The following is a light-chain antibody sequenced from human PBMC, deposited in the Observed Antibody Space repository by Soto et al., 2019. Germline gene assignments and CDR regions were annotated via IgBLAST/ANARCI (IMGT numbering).Light chain of an antibody. CDR3: MQALQTPPWT. J-gene: IGKJ1*01. CDR2: FGS. Sequence: DIVMTQSPLSLPVTPGEPASISCRSSQSLLHSNGYNYLDWYLQKPGQSPQLLIYFGSNRASGVTDRFSGSGSGTDFTLKISRVEAEDVGVYYCMQALQTPPWTFGQGTKVEI. CDR1: QSLLHSNGYNY. V-gene: IGKV2-28*01.